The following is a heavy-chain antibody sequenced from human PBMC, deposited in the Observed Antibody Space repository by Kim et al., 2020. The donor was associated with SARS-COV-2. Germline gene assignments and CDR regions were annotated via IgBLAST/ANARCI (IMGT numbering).Heavy chain of an antibody. CDR2: INAGNGNT. Sequence: ASVKVSCKASGYTFTSYAMHWVRQAPGQRLEWMGWINAGNGNTKYSQKFQGRVTITRDTSASTAYMELSSLRSEDTAVYYCARELTVTTWDGFEYYGMDVWGQGTTVTVSS. J-gene: IGHJ6*02. CDR1: GYTFTSYA. D-gene: IGHD4-4*01. V-gene: IGHV1-3*01. CDR3: ARELTVTTWDGFEYYGMDV.